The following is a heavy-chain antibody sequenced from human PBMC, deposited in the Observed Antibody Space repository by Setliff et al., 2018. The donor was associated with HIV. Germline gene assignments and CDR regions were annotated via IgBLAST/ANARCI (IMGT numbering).Heavy chain of an antibody. CDR2: INHSGST. J-gene: IGHJ6*03. CDR1: GGSFSGYY. D-gene: IGHD3-3*01. Sequence: SETLSLTCAVYGGSFSGYYWSWIRQPPEKGLEWIGEINHSGSTNYNPSLKSRVTISVDTSKNQFSLKLSSVTAADTAVYYCARAIFGIVYYYMDVWGKGTTVTVSS. CDR3: ARAIFGIVYYYMDV. V-gene: IGHV4-34*01.